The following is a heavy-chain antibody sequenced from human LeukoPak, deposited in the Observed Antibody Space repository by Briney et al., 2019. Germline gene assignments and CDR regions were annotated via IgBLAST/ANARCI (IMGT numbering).Heavy chain of an antibody. CDR3: ARDPGYSGYDF. Sequence: PGGSLRLSCTASGFTFSDYYMTWIRQAPGKGLEWVSYISGSGSTMYYADSVKGRFTISRDNAKNSLYLQMNSLRAEDTAVYYCARDPGYSGYDFWGQGTLVTVSS. CDR2: ISGSGSTM. J-gene: IGHJ4*02. CDR1: GFTFSDYY. D-gene: IGHD5-12*01. V-gene: IGHV3-11*01.